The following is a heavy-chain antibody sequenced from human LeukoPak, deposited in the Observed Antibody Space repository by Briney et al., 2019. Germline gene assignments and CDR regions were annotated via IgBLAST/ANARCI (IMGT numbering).Heavy chain of an antibody. D-gene: IGHD1-26*01. J-gene: IGHJ4*02. V-gene: IGHV3-73*01. CDR2: IRSKANSYAT. CDR1: GFTFSGSA. Sequence: GGSLRLSCAASGFTFSGSAMHWVRQASGKGLEWVGRIRSKANSYATAYAASVKGRFTISRDDSKNTSYLQMNSLKTEDTAVYYCTRLEWELLGDYWGQGTLVTVSS. CDR3: TRLEWELLGDY.